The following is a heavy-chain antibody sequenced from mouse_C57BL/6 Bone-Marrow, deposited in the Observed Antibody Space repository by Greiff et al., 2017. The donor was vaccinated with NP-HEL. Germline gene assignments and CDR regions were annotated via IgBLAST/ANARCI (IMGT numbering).Heavy chain of an antibody. CDR3: APYGNYLFAY. J-gene: IGHJ3*01. V-gene: IGHV14-2*01. CDR2: IDPEDGET. D-gene: IGHD2-1*01. Sequence: VQLQQSGAELVKPGASVKLSCTASGFNIKDYYMPWVKQRTEQGLEWIGRIDPEDGETKYAPKFQGKATITADTSSNTAYLQLSSLTSEDTAVYYCAPYGNYLFAYWGQGTLVTVSA. CDR1: GFNIKDYY.